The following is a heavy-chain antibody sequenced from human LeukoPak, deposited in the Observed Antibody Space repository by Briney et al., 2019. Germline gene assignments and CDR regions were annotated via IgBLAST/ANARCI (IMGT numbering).Heavy chain of an antibody. Sequence: GGSLRLSCAASGFTFSSYSMNWVRQAPGKGLECVSYISGSSSTIYYADSVKGRFTISRDNAKNSLYLQMNSLRAEDTAVYYCARGTTGTPGIDYWGQGTLVTVSS. J-gene: IGHJ4*02. V-gene: IGHV3-48*04. D-gene: IGHD1-1*01. CDR2: ISGSSSTI. CDR1: GFTFSSYS. CDR3: ARGTTGTPGIDY.